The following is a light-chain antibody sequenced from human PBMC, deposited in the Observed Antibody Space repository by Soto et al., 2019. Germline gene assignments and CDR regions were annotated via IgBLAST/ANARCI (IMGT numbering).Light chain of an antibody. CDR2: KAS. V-gene: IGKV1-5*03. Sequence: DIQMTQSTSTLSSSVGDRVTITCRASQSISSWLAWYQQKPGKAPKLLIYKASRLHSGVSSRFSGSESGTEFTLTISSLQPDDFATYYCQQYSGDSRTFGQGTKVDI. CDR1: QSISSW. J-gene: IGKJ1*01. CDR3: QQYSGDSRT.